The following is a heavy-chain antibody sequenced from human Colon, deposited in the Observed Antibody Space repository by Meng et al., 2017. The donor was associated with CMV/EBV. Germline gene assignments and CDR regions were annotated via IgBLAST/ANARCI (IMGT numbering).Heavy chain of an antibody. CDR2: IWFDETEK. CDR1: GFSFRTSH. V-gene: IGHV3-30*02. CDR3: TTDGGAWNLVY. J-gene: IGHJ4*02. D-gene: IGHD1-1*01. Sequence: GESLKISCAASGFSFRTSHMHWVRQAPGKGLEWVAYIWFDETEKSSADSVRGRFIVSRDNSKNTLYLQMSGLRADDTATYYCTTDGGAWNLVYWGQGTLVTVSS.